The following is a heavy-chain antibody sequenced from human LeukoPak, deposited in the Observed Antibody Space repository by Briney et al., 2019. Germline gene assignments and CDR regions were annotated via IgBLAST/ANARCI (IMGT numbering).Heavy chain of an antibody. V-gene: IGHV1-2*06. D-gene: IGHD1-14*01. CDR3: ARERKLQAGWFDP. Sequence: ASVKVSCKASGYTFTGYYMHWVLQAPGQGLEWMGRINPNSGGTNYAQKFQGRVTMTRDTSISTAYMELSRLRSDDTAVYYCARERKLQAGWFDPWGQGTLVTVSS. J-gene: IGHJ5*02. CDR1: GYTFTGYY. CDR2: INPNSGGT.